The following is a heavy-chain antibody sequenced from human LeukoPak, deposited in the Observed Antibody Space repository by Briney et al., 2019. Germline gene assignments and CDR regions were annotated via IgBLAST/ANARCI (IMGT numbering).Heavy chain of an antibody. J-gene: IGHJ5*02. D-gene: IGHD3-10*01. V-gene: IGHV3-11*04. CDR1: GFTFSDYY. Sequence: PGGSLRLSCAASGFTFSDYYMSWIRQAPGKGLEWVSYISSGGSTIYYADSVKGRFTISRDNAKNSLYLQMDSLRVEDTAVYYCARGALSGISGWFDPWGQGTLVTVSS. CDR3: ARGALSGISGWFDP. CDR2: ISSGGSTI.